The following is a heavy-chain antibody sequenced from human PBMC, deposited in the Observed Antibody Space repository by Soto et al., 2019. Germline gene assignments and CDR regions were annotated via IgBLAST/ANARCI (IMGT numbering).Heavy chain of an antibody. CDR3: AHPRGYGVFDAVDI. CDR2: ISSSGDSA. Sequence: PGGSLRLSCAASGFIFSTYAMNWVRQVPGKGLEWVSAISSSGDSAYYAESVRGRFTISRDNSINTLYLQMRSLRPEDTAVYYCAHPRGYGVFDAVDIWGQGTMVPVSS. V-gene: IGHV3-23*01. J-gene: IGHJ3*02. D-gene: IGHD4-17*01. CDR1: GFIFSTYA.